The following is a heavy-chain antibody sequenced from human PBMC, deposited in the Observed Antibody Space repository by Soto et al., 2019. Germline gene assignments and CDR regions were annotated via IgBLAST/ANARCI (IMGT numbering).Heavy chain of an antibody. CDR1: GYTFTNFG. CDR2: ISAYTDDP. J-gene: IGHJ5*02. D-gene: IGHD2-2*01. V-gene: IGHV1-18*01. CDR3: ARVIPGAEAWFDP. Sequence: QVQLLQSAAEVKKPGASVKVSCKASGYTFTNFGVTWVRQAPGQGLEWMGWISAYTDDPNYAQKFQGRVTMTIDTSTSTAYMDLRRLTSDDTAVYYCARVIPGAEAWFDPWGQGTLVTVSS.